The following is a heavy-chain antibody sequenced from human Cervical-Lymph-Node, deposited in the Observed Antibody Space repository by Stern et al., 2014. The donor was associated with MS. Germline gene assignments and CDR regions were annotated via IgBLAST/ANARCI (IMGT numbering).Heavy chain of an antibody. Sequence: VQLEESGGGVVQPGRSLRLSCVASGLTFSTSVMHWVRQAPGKGLEWVAVVWNDGSKEHFTESVKVRFSTSRDTAKNTFHLQMSSLRAEDTAVYFCATSTASDAFDIWGQGTLVTVSS. CDR3: ATSTASDAFDI. J-gene: IGHJ3*02. CDR1: GLTFSTSV. D-gene: IGHD2/OR15-2a*01. CDR2: VWNDGSKE. V-gene: IGHV3-33*01.